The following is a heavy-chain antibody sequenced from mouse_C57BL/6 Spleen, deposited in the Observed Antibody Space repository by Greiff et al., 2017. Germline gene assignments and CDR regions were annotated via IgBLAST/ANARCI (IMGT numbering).Heavy chain of an antibody. J-gene: IGHJ2*01. D-gene: IGHD2-4*01. CDR3: ARYDYDGEAFDD. V-gene: IGHV7-3*01. CDR1: GFTFTDYY. CDR2: IRNKANGYTT. Sequence: EVQRVESGGGLVQPGGSLSLSCAASGFTFTDYYMSWVRQPPGKALEWLGFIRNKANGYTTEYSASVKGRFTISRDNSQSILYLQMNALRAEDSATYYCARYDYDGEAFDDWGQGTTLTVSS.